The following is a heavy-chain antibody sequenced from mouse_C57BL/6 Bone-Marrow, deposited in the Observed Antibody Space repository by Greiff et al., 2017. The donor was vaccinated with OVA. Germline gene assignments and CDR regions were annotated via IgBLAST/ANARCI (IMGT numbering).Heavy chain of an antibody. V-gene: IGHV1-81*01. J-gene: IGHJ4*01. CDR1: GYTFTSYG. D-gene: IGHD1-1*01. Sequence: LVESGAELARPGASVKLSCKASGYTFTSYGISWVKQRTGQGLEWIGEIYPRSGNTYYNEKFKGKATLTADKSSSTAYMELRSLTSEDSAVYFCARATYYGSSYYYAMDYWGQGTSVTVSS. CDR3: ARATYYGSSYYYAMDY. CDR2: IYPRSGNT.